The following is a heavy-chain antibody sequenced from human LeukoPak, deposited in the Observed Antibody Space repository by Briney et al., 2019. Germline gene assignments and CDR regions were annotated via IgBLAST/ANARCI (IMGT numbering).Heavy chain of an antibody. CDR3: ASCRDGYNLAFDI. D-gene: IGHD5-24*01. J-gene: IGHJ3*02. V-gene: IGHV4-39*01. CDR2: IYYSGST. CDR1: GGSISSSSYY. Sequence: SETLSLTCTVSGGSISSSSYYWGWIRQPPGKGLEWIGSIYYSGSTYYNPSLKSRVTISVDTSKNQCSLKLSSVTAADTAVYYCASCRDGYNLAFDIWGQGTMVTVSS.